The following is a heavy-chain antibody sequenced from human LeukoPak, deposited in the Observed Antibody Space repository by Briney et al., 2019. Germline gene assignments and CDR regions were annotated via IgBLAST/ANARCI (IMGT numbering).Heavy chain of an antibody. CDR1: GFTFSSYG. CDR2: IRYDGSNK. J-gene: IGHJ6*03. Sequence: GGSLRLSCAASGFTFSSYGMHGVRQAPGKGLEWVAFIRYDGSNKYYADSVKGRFTISRDNSKNTLYLQMNSLRAEDTAVYYCAKVLLAARYYYYYYMDVWGKGTTVTVSS. D-gene: IGHD2-15*01. V-gene: IGHV3-30*02. CDR3: AKVLLAARYYYYYYMDV.